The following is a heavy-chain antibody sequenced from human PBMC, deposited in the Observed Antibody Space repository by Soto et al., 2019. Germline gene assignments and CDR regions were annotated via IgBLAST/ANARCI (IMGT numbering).Heavy chain of an antibody. D-gene: IGHD2-21*01. CDR1: GGSFSGYY. CDR2: INHSGST. J-gene: IGHJ5*02. V-gene: IGHV4-34*01. CDR3: ARGGIVVVPRRNWFDP. Sequence: QVQLQQWGAGLLKPSETLSLTCAVYGGSFSGYYWSWIRQPPGKGLEWIGEINHSGSTNYNPSLKCRVTISVDTSKNQFSLKLSSVTAADTAVYYCARGGIVVVPRRNWFDPWGQGTLVTVSS.